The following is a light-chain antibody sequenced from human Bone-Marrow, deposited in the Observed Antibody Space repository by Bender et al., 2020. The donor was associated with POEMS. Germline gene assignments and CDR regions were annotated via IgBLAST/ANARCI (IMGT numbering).Light chain of an antibody. CDR1: SSDVGSYNL. J-gene: IGLJ2*01. Sequence: QSALTQSASVSGSLGQSITISCTGTSSDVGSYNLVSWYQQHPGKAPKLMVYEVTKRPSGVSSRFSGSKSGNTASLTISGLQAEDEADYYCCSYAGSTTVFGGGTELTVL. V-gene: IGLV2-23*02. CDR2: EVT. CDR3: CSYAGSTTV.